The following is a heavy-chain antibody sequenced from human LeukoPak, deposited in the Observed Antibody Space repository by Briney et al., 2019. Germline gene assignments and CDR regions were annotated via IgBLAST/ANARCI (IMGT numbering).Heavy chain of an antibody. CDR1: GGSISSSSYY. CDR2: IYYGGST. V-gene: IGHV4-39*01. J-gene: IGHJ3*02. D-gene: IGHD3-10*01. CDR3: ARPGNYYDPFDI. Sequence: SETLSLTCTVSGGSISSSSYYWGWIRQPPGKGLEWIGSIYYGGSTYYNPSLKSRVTISVDTSKNQFSLKLSSVTAADTAVYYCARPGNYYDPFDIWGQGTMVTVSS.